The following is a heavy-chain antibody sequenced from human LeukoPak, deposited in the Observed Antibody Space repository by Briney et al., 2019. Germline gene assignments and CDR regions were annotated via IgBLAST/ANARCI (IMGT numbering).Heavy chain of an antibody. Sequence: GGSLRLSCAASGFTFSTYWMSWVRQAPGKGLEWVANINQDGSEKYYVDSVKGRFTISRDNAKNSLYLQMNRLRAEDTAVYYCARSTAGFDYWGQGTLVTVSS. CDR1: GFTFSTYW. J-gene: IGHJ4*02. CDR2: INQDGSEK. D-gene: IGHD2-21*02. CDR3: ARSTAGFDY. V-gene: IGHV3-7*01.